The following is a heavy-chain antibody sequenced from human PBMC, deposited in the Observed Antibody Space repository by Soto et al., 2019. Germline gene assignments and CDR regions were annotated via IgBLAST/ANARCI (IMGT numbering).Heavy chain of an antibody. V-gene: IGHV4-59*01. J-gene: IGHJ4*02. CDR2: IHYSGST. D-gene: IGHD3-22*01. CDR1: GGSLSSYY. CDR3: VKGEYYYDSSGYYPFDY. Sequence: SETLSLTCTVSGGSLSSYYWSWIRQPPGKRLEWIGYIHYSGSTNYSPSLKSRVTISVDTSKNQFSLKLSSVTAADTAVYYCVKGEYYYDSSGYYPFDYWGQGTLVTVSS.